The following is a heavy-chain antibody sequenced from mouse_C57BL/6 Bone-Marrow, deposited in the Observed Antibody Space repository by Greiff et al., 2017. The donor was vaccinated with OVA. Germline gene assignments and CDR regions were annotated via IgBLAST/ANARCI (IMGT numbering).Heavy chain of an antibody. CDR2: INPSSGYT. V-gene: IGHV1-4*01. D-gene: IGHD1-1*01. Sequence: VQLQQSGAELARPGASVKMSCKASGYTFTSYTMHWVNQRPGQGLEWIGYINPSSGYTKYNQKFKDKATLTADKSSSTAYMQLSSLTSADSAVYYCARSTVLADENYYAMDYWGQGTSVTVSS. CDR1: GYTFTSYT. J-gene: IGHJ4*01. CDR3: ARSTVLADENYYAMDY.